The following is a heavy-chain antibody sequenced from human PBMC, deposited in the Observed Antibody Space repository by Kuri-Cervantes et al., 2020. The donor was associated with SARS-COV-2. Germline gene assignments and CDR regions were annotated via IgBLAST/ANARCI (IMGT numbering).Heavy chain of an antibody. CDR3: QSFGGVIVQN. J-gene: IGHJ4*02. D-gene: IGHD3-16*02. CDR1: GFTFSSYA. V-gene: IGHV3-30-3*01. CDR2: ISYDGSNK. Sequence: GGSLRLSCAASGFTFSSYAMHWVRQAPGKGLEWVAVISYDGSNKYYADSVKGRFTISRDNSKNTLYLQMNSLRAEDTAVNYCQSFGGVIVQNWGQGTLVTVSS.